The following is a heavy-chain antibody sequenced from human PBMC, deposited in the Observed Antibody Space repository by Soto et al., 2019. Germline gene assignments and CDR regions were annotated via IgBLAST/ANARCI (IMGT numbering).Heavy chain of an antibody. CDR2: ISYDGSNK. Sequence: QVQLVESGGGVVQPGRSLRLSCAASGFTFSSYGMHWVRQAPGKGLEWVAVISYDGSNKYYADSVKGRFTISRDNSKNTLYLQMNSLRAEDTAVYYCAKDRPTGVLWHWGQGTLVTVSS. D-gene: IGHD4-17*01. J-gene: IGHJ4*02. V-gene: IGHV3-30*18. CDR1: GFTFSSYG. CDR3: AKDRPTGVLWH.